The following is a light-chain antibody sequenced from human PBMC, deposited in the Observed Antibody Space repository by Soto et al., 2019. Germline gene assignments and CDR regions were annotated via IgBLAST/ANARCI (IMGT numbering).Light chain of an antibody. Sequence: DIQMTQSPSSVSASVGDRVTITCRASQGISSRLDWYQQKPGKAPKLLIYTASNLQSGVPSRFSGSVSGTDFTLTISSLQPEDFATYYCHQANSFPLTFGGGTKVEIK. J-gene: IGKJ4*01. CDR1: QGISSR. V-gene: IGKV1-12*01. CDR2: TAS. CDR3: HQANSFPLT.